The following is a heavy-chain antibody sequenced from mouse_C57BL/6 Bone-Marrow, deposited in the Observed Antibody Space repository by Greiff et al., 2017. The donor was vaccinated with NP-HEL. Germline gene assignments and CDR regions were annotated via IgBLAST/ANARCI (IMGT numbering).Heavy chain of an antibody. CDR2: INPYNGGT. CDR1: GYTFTDYY. J-gene: IGHJ2*01. CDR3: ASSPITTVVARGDY. Sequence: VQLQQPGPVLVKPGASVKMSCKASGYTFTDYYMNWVKQSHGKSLEWIGVINPYNGGTSYNQKFKGKATLTVDKSSSTAYMELNSLTSEDSAVYYCASSPITTVVARGDYWGQGTTLTVSS. D-gene: IGHD1-1*01. V-gene: IGHV1-19*01.